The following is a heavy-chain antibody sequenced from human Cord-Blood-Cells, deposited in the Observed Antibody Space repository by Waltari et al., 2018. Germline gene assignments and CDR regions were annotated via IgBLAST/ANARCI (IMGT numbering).Heavy chain of an antibody. J-gene: IGHJ3*02. CDR2: IYPGDSDT. CDR3: ARPPYSGSYDDAFDI. Sequence: EVQLVQSGAEVKKPGESLKISCKGSGYSFTSYWIGWVRQMPGKGLEWMGIIYPGDSDTRYSPPFQGQVTISADKSISTAYLQWSSLKASDTAMYYCARPPYSGSYDDAFDIWGQGTMVTVSS. D-gene: IGHD1-26*01. V-gene: IGHV5-51*01. CDR1: GYSFTSYW.